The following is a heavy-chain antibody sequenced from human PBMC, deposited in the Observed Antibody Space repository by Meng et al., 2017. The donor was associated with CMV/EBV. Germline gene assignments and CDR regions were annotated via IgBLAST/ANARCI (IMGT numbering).Heavy chain of an antibody. D-gene: IGHD4-23*01. J-gene: IGHJ6*02. CDR2: INHSGST. CDR3: ARALRGYYYYYYGMDV. CDR1: GGSFSGYY. V-gene: IGHV4-34*01. Sequence: GSLRLSCAVYGGSFSGYYWSWIRQPPGKGLKWIGEINHSGSTNYNPSLKSRVTISVDTSKNQFSLKLSSVTDADTAVYYCARALRGYYYYYYGMDVWGQGTTVTVSS.